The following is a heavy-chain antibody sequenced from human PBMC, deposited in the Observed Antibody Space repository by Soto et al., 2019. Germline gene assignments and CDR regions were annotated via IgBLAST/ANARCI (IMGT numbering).Heavy chain of an antibody. V-gene: IGHV4-39*01. J-gene: IGHJ4*02. CDR2: IYYSGST. CDR3: ARSSPHSGYYAPCDY. CDR1: GGSISSSSYY. D-gene: IGHD3-22*01. Sequence: QLQLQESGPGLVKPSETLSLTCTVSGGSISSSSYYWGWIRQPPGKGLEWIGSIYYSGSTYYNPSLKSRVTISVDTSKNQFSPKLRSVTAADTAVYYCARSSPHSGYYAPCDYWGQGILVTVSS.